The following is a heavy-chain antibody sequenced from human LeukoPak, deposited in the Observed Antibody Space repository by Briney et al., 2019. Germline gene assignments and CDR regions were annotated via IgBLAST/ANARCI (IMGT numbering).Heavy chain of an antibody. CDR1: GGSISSGGYS. CDR2: IYHSGST. D-gene: IGHD2-15*01. CDR3: ARGDGTVVARKFDY. Sequence: PSQTLSLTCAVSGGSISSGGYSWSWIRQPPGKGLEWIGYIYHSGSTYYNPSLKSRVTISVDRSKNQFSLKLSSVTAADTAVYYCARGDGTVVARKFDYWGQGTLVTVSS. J-gene: IGHJ4*02. V-gene: IGHV4-30-2*01.